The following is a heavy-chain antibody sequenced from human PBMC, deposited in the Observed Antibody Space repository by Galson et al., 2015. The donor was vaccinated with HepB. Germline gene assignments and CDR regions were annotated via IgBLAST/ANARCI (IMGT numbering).Heavy chain of an antibody. D-gene: IGHD3-16*01. CDR1: GYTFTSYY. CDR3: ARSSYDYVWGSWFDY. V-gene: IGHV1-46*03. J-gene: IGHJ4*02. CDR2: INPSGGST. Sequence: SVKVSCKASGYTFTSYYMHWVRQAPGQGLEWMGMINPSGGSTSYAQKFQGRVTMTRDTSTSTVYMELSSLRSEDTAVYYCARSSYDYVWGSWFDYWGQGTLVTVSS.